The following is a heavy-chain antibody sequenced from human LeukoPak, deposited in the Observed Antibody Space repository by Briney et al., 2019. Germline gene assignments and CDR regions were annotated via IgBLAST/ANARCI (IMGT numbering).Heavy chain of an antibody. Sequence: PSETLSLTCTVSGGSISSSSYYWGWIRQPPGKGLESIGTIYYSGSTYYNPSLKSRVTISVDTSKNQFSLKLSSVTAADTAVYYCTRLSTVTTSFDYWGQGTLVTVSS. J-gene: IGHJ4*02. CDR1: GGSISSSSYY. CDR2: IYYSGST. CDR3: TRLSTVTTSFDY. V-gene: IGHV4-39*07. D-gene: IGHD4-17*01.